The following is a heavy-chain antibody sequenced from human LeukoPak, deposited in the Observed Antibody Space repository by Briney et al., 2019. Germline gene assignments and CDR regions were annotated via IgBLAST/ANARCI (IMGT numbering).Heavy chain of an antibody. J-gene: IGHJ4*02. D-gene: IGHD5-24*01. V-gene: IGHV5-10-1*01. CDR3: ARFRDGYNSFDY. CDR1: GYSFTSYW. CDR2: IDPSDSYT. Sequence: GESLKISCKGSGYSFTSYWISWVRQMPGKGLEWMGRIDPSDSYTNYSPSFQGDVTISADKSISTAYLQWSSLKASDTAMYYCARFRDGYNSFDYWGQGTLVTVSS.